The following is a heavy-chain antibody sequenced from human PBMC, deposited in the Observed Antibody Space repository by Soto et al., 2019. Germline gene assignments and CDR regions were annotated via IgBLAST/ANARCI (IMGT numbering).Heavy chain of an antibody. CDR1: SASTGAPS. CDR2: ISHSEST. J-gene: IGHJ4*01. D-gene: IGHD2-2*01. V-gene: IGHV4-34*01. Sequence: VTRCQTWVLYSASTGAPSWTWIRQPPGKEVEWIGEISHSESTNYKTSLKRRVNISEDTYRKQLSLELNSVTAADSAMYDCARGMAPAWEVGDDWAHGPPVIVS. CDR3: ARGMAPAWEVGDD.